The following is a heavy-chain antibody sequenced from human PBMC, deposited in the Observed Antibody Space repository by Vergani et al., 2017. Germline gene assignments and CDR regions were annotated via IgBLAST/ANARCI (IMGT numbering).Heavy chain of an antibody. D-gene: IGHD5-18*01. Sequence: EVQLVESGGGLVKPGGSLRLSCAASGFTFSSYSMNWVRQAPGKGLEWVSSISSSSSYIYYADSVKGRFTISRDKAKNSLYLQMNSLRAEDTAVYYCARRGYSYGPNDYWGQGTLVTVSS. J-gene: IGHJ4*02. CDR3: ARRGYSYGPNDY. V-gene: IGHV3-21*01. CDR1: GFTFSSYS. CDR2: ISSSSSYI.